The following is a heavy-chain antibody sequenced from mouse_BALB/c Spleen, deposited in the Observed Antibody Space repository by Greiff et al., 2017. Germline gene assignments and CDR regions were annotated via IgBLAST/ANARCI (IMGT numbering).Heavy chain of an antibody. V-gene: IGHV1-80*01. D-gene: IGHD2-1*01. CDR3: ARFGDGNYPDY. CDR2: IYPGDGDT. Sequence: VKLMESGAELVRPGSSVKISCKASGYAFSSYWMNWVKQRPGQGLEWIGQIYPGDGDTNYNGKFKGKATLTADKSSSTAYMQLSSLTSEDSAVYCCARFGDGNYPDYWGQGTTLTVSS. CDR1: GYAFSSYW. J-gene: IGHJ2*01.